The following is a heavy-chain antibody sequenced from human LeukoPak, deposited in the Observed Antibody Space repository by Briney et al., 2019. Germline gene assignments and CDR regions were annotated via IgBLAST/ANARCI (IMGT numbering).Heavy chain of an antibody. CDR3: ARDRPLYYYDSSGYDY. CDR2: IYYSGST. Sequence: SETLSLTCTVSGGSISSGGYYWSWIRQHPGKGLEWIGYIYYSGSTYYNPSLKSRVTISVDTSKNQFSLKLSSVTAADTAVYYCARDRPLYYYDSSGYDYWGQGTLVTVSS. D-gene: IGHD3-22*01. V-gene: IGHV4-31*03. CDR1: GGSISSGGYY. J-gene: IGHJ4*02.